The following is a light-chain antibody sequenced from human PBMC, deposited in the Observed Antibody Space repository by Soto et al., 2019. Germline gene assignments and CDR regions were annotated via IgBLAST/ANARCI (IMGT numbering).Light chain of an antibody. Sequence: EIVMTQSPATLSVSPGERATLSCRASQSISSYLAWYQQKPGQAPRLLIYGASTRATDIPARFSGGGSGTEFTLTINSLQSEDVAVYYCHRCNDGTRGTFGQGTKVDI. CDR2: GAS. V-gene: IGKV3-15*01. CDR3: HRCNDGTRGT. J-gene: IGKJ1*01. CDR1: QSISSY.